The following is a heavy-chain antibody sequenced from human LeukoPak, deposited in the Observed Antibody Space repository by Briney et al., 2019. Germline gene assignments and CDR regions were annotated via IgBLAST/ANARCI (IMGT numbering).Heavy chain of an antibody. J-gene: IGHJ4*02. CDR1: GGSISSYY. CDR2: IYYSGST. Sequence: SETLSLICTVSGGSISSYYWSWIRQPPGKGLEWIGYIYYSGSTNYNPSLKSRVTISVDTSRNQFSLKLSSVTAADTAVYYCARVTRYNYGYVDYWGQGTLVTVSS. D-gene: IGHD5-18*01. CDR3: ARVTRYNYGYVDY. V-gene: IGHV4-59*01.